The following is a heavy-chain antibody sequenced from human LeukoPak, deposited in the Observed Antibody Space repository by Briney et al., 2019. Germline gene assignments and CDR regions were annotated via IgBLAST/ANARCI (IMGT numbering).Heavy chain of an antibody. CDR2: VSSNGAKT. CDR3: TTDRDFLIWFGAGGH. CDR1: GFTLSSYA. Sequence: PGGSLRLSCAASGFTLSSYAITWVRQAPGKGLEWVSAVSSNGAKTYYADSVKGRFTISRDNYKNMVFLQMNSLKAEDTALYYCTTDRDFLIWFGAGGHWGQGTLVTVSS. D-gene: IGHD3-10*01. J-gene: IGHJ1*01. V-gene: IGHV3-23*01.